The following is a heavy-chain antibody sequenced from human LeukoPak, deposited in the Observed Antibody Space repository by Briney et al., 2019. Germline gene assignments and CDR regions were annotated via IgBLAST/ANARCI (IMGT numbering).Heavy chain of an antibody. V-gene: IGHV1-69*06. CDR2: IIPIFGTA. CDR3: ARVEGGSYYFDY. Sequence: SVKVSCKASGGTFSSYAISWVRQAPGQGLEWMGGIIPIFGTANYAQKFQGRVTITADKSTSTAYMELSSLRSEDTAVYYCARVEGGSYYFDYWGQGTLVTVSS. CDR1: GGTFSSYA. J-gene: IGHJ4*02. D-gene: IGHD1-26*01.